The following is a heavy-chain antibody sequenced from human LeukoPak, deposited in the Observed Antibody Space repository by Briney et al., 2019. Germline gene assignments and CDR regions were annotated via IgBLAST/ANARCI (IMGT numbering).Heavy chain of an antibody. D-gene: IGHD3-10*01. J-gene: IGHJ4*02. V-gene: IGHV3-30*02. Sequence: GGSLRLSCAASGFTFRSNSMSWVRQAPGKGLEWVAFIRYDGSNKYYADSVKGRFTISRDNSKNTLYLQMNSLRAEDTAVYYCAKDRVAPFDYWGQGTLVTVSS. CDR3: AKDRVAPFDY. CDR1: GFTFRSNS. CDR2: IRYDGSNK.